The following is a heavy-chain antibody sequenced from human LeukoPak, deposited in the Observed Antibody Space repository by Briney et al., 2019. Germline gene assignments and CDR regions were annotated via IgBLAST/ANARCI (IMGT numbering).Heavy chain of an antibody. Sequence: SETLSLTCAVYGGSFSGYYWSWIRQPPGKGLEWIGEINHSGSTNYNPSLKSRVTISVDTSKNQFSRKLSSVTAADTAVYYCARGYYYDSSGYNDYWGQGTLVTVSS. CDR3: ARGYYYDSSGYNDY. V-gene: IGHV4-34*01. CDR2: INHSGST. J-gene: IGHJ4*02. D-gene: IGHD3-22*01. CDR1: GGSFSGYY.